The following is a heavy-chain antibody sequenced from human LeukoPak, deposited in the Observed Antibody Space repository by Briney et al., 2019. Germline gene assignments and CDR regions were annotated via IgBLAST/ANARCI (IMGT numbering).Heavy chain of an antibody. CDR1: GFSFSSYN. Sequence: GGSLRLSCAASGFSFSSYNMNWVRQTPGKGLEWVSSISSSSIYIYYADSVKGRFTISRDNAKNSLYLQMNSLRAEDTAVYYCARDRYYDSGNYYLPDAFDIWGQGTMVTVSS. CDR2: ISSSSIYI. J-gene: IGHJ3*02. D-gene: IGHD3-10*01. CDR3: ARDRYYDSGNYYLPDAFDI. V-gene: IGHV3-21*04.